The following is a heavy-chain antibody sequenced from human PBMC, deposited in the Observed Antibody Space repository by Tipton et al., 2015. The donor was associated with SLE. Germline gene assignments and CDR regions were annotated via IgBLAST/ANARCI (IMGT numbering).Heavy chain of an antibody. Sequence: TLSLTCAVYGGSFSGYYWSWIRQPPGKGLEWIGGINHSGSTNYNPSLKSRVTISVDTSKNQFSLKLSSVTAADTAVYYCASVNYGGYWGQGTLVTVSS. J-gene: IGHJ4*02. CDR3: ASVNYGGY. CDR2: INHSGST. CDR1: GGSFSGYY. D-gene: IGHD1-7*01. V-gene: IGHV4-34*01.